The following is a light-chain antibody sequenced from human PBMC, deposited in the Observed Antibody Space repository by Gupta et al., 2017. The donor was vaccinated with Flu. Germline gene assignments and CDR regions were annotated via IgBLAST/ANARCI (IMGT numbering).Light chain of an antibody. Sequence: PSTLSAYVADRVTITGRASQSVSSWLAWYQQKPGKAPNLLIYKAFNVESGVASRFSGSGAGTEFTLTISSLQPDDFATYYCQQEDSYSLTFGGGTKVEI. CDR3: QQEDSYSLT. J-gene: IGKJ4*01. CDR1: QSVSSW. CDR2: KAF. V-gene: IGKV1-5*03.